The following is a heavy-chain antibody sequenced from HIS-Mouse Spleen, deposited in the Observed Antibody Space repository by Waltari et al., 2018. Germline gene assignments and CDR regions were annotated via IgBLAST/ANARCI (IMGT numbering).Heavy chain of an antibody. V-gene: IGHV4-39*07. J-gene: IGHJ2*01. CDR1: GGSISSSSYY. CDR2: IDYSGST. CDR3: AREIPYSSSWYDWYFDL. Sequence: QLQLQESGPGLVKPSETLSLTCTVPGGSISSSSYYWGWTRRPPRKGLEWIGSIDYSGSTYYNPSLKSRVTISVDTSKNQFSLKLSSVTAADTAVYYCAREIPYSSSWYDWYFDLWGRGTLVTVSS. D-gene: IGHD6-13*01.